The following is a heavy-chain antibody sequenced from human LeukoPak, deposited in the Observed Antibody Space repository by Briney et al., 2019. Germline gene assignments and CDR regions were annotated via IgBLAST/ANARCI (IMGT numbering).Heavy chain of an antibody. CDR1: GFAFSSYN. CDR2: IGSSGSTT. V-gene: IGHV3-48*02. Sequence: GGSLRLSCAASGFAFSSYNMNWVRQAPGKGLEWVSYIGSSGSTTYYADSVKGRFTISRDNAKNSLYLQMNGLRDEDTAVYYCARDAWDAFDIWGQGTMVTVSS. CDR3: ARDAWDAFDI. J-gene: IGHJ3*02.